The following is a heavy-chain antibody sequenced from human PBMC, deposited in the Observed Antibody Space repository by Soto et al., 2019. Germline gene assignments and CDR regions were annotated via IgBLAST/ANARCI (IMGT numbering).Heavy chain of an antibody. Sequence: PGGSLRLSCAASGFTFSSYAMSWVRQAPGKGLEWVSAISGSGGSTYYADSVKGRFTISRDNSKNTLYLQMNSLRAEDTAVYYCAKDLLRSSGWSVDYWGLGTLVTVSS. CDR3: AKDLLRSSGWSVDY. J-gene: IGHJ4*02. V-gene: IGHV3-23*01. CDR2: ISGSGGST. CDR1: GFTFSSYA. D-gene: IGHD6-19*01.